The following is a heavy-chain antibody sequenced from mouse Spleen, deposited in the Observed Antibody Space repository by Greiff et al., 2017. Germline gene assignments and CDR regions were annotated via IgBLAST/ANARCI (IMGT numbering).Heavy chain of an antibody. J-gene: IGHJ2*01. CDR3: AREGVYYSNLYFDY. CDR2: IHPNSGST. CDR1: GYTFTSYW. V-gene: IGHV1-64*01. D-gene: IGHD2-5*01. Sequence: QVQLKQSGAELVKPGASVKLSCKASGYTFTSYWMHWVKQRPGQGLEWIGMIHPNSGSTNYNEKFKSKATLTVDKSSSTAYMQLSSLTSEDSAVYYCAREGVYYSNLYFDYWGQGTTLTVSS.